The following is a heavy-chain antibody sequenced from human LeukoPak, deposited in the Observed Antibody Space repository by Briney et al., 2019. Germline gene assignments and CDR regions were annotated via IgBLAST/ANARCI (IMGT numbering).Heavy chain of an antibody. Sequence: GGSLRLSCAASGFTFSGYSMNWLRQAPGKGLEWVSSISSSSNYIYYADSVKGRVTISRDNAKNSLYLQMNSLRAEDTAVYFCARERTLYVSGSGYGMDVWGQGTTVTVSS. CDR1: GFTFSGYS. D-gene: IGHD3-10*01. V-gene: IGHV3-21*01. CDR3: ARERTLYVSGSGYGMDV. J-gene: IGHJ6*02. CDR2: ISSSSNYI.